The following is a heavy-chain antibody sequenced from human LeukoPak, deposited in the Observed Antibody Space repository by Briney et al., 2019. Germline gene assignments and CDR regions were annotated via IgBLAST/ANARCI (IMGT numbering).Heavy chain of an antibody. D-gene: IGHD6-19*01. V-gene: IGHV4-59*01. CDR1: GGSINSYY. CDR2: IYYSGST. Sequence: PSETLSLNCTVSGGSINSYYWGWIRQPPGKGLEWIGHIYYSGSTNYNPSLKSRITISVDTSKNQFSLRLSSVTAADTALYYCARRVDSSGWYAYFDYWGQGTLVTVSS. CDR3: ARRVDSSGWYAYFDY. J-gene: IGHJ4*02.